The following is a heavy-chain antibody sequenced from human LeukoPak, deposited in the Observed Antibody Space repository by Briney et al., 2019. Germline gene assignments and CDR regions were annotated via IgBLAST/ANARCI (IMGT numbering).Heavy chain of an antibody. CDR3: ARVVVVPAEPDDYYYMDV. CDR1: GGSISSYY. CDR2: IYTSGST. D-gene: IGHD2-2*01. V-gene: IGHV4-4*07. Sequence: KPSETLSLTCTVSGGSISSYYRSWIRQPAGKGLEWIGRIYTSGSTNYNPSLKSRVTMSVDTSKNQFSLKLSSVTAADTAVYYCARVVVVPAEPDDYYYMDVWGKGTTVTVSS. J-gene: IGHJ6*03.